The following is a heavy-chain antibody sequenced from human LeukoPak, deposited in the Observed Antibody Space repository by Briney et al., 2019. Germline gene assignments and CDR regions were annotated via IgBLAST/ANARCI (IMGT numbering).Heavy chain of an antibody. CDR2: INHSGST. Sequence: SETLSLTCAVYGGSFSGYYWSWIRQPPGKGLEWIGEINHSGSTNYNPSLKSRVTISVDTSKNQSSLKLSSVTAADTAVYYCARGAYYYDSSGYPYYYYYMDVWGKGTTVTVSS. CDR1: GGSFSGYY. CDR3: ARGAYYYDSSGYPYYYYYMDV. D-gene: IGHD3-22*01. V-gene: IGHV4-34*01. J-gene: IGHJ6*03.